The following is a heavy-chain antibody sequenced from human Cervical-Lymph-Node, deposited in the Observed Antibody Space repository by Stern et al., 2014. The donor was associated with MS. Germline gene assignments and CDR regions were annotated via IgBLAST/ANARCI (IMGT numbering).Heavy chain of an antibody. V-gene: IGHV5-51*01. CDR2: IYPGASEA. D-gene: IGHD3-3*01. J-gene: IGHJ4*02. CDR3: ARGSGRDFFDY. CDR1: GYSFTNYW. Sequence: VQLVESGAEVKKPGEFLKISCKGSGYSFTNYWIGWVRQMPGKGLAWMGIIYPGASEARYSPSFQGQVTISADKSISTAYLQWSSLKASDTAMYYCARGSGRDFFDYWGQGTLVTVSS.